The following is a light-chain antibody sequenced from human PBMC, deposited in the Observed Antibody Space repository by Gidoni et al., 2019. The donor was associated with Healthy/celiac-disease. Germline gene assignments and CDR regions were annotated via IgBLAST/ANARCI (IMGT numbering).Light chain of an antibody. J-gene: IGKJ1*01. V-gene: IGKV1-8*01. CDR2: AES. CDR3: QQYYSYPRT. Sequence: AIRLTQSPSSFSASTGDRVTITCLASHGISSYLAWYQQKPGKAPKLLIYAESTLQSGVPSRFSGSGSGTDFTLTISCLQSEDFATYYCQQYYSYPRTFGQGTKVEIK. CDR1: HGISSY.